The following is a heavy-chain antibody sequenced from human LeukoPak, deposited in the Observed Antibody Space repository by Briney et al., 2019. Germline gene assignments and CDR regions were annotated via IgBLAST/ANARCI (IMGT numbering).Heavy chain of an antibody. CDR3: TKDSAFYYIDV. J-gene: IGHJ6*03. Sequence: SSYYWGWIRQPPGKGLEWVAFIRYNGNNQYYADSVKGRFTISRDNSKNTLYLQMNSLKGDDTAVYYCTKDSAFYYIDVWGKGTTVIISS. CDR1: SSYY. CDR2: IRYNGNNQ. D-gene: IGHD3-10*01. V-gene: IGHV3-30*02.